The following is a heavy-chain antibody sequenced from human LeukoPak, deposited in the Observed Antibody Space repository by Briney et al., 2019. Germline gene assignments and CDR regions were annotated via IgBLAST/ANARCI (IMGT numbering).Heavy chain of an antibody. D-gene: IGHD2-21*02. V-gene: IGHV3-66*01. CDR3: ARGSGATYCGGDCYSY. J-gene: IGHJ4*02. Sequence: GSLRLSCAASGFTVSSNYMSWVRQPPGKGLEWVPVIYSGGGTYYADSVKGRFTISRDNSKNTLYLQMNSLRAEDTAVYYCARGSGATYCGGDCYSYWGQGTLVTVSS. CDR1: GFTVSSNY. CDR2: IYSGGGT.